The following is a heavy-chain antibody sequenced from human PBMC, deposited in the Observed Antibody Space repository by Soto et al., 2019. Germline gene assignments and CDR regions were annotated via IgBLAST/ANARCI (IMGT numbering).Heavy chain of an antibody. J-gene: IGHJ4*02. CDR1: GFSSSTSGLG. D-gene: IGHD1-1*01. CDR3: AHRSTASLFDY. V-gene: IGHV2-5*02. CDR2: IHWGTNK. Sequence: QITLKESGPTLVKPTQTLTLTCTFSGFSSSTSGLGVGWILQPPGKARECLAVIHWGTNKSYRPSLESRLTIIKDTSTNQVFLIMTNMDPADTATYYWAHRSTASLFDYWGQGILVTVSS.